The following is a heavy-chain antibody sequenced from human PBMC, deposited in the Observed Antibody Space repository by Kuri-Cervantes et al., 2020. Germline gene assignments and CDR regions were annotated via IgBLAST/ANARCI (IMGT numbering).Heavy chain of an antibody. CDR2: FDPEDGET. J-gene: IGHJ5*02. CDR1: GYTLTELS. CDR3: ARSTSLNWNDEAGEWFDP. D-gene: IGHD1-1*01. Sequence: ASVKVSCKVSGYTLTELSMHWVRQAPGKGLEWMGGFDPEDGETIYAQKFQGRVTMTEDTSTDTAYMELSSLRSEDTAVYYCARSTSLNWNDEAGEWFDPWGQGTLVTVSS. V-gene: IGHV1-24*01.